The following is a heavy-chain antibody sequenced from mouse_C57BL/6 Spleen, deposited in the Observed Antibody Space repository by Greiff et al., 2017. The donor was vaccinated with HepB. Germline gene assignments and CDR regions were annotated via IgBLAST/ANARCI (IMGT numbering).Heavy chain of an antibody. CDR2: IYPGSGST. J-gene: IGHJ2*01. CDR3: AREGGDYSYYFDY. Sequence: VQLQQSGAELVKPGASVKMSCKASGYTFTSYWITWVKQRPGQGLEWIGDIYPGSGSTNYNEKFKSKATLTVDTSSSTAYMQLSSLTSEDSAVYYCAREGGDYSYYFDYWGQGTTLTVSS. CDR1: GYTFTSYW. V-gene: IGHV1-55*01. D-gene: IGHD1-1*01.